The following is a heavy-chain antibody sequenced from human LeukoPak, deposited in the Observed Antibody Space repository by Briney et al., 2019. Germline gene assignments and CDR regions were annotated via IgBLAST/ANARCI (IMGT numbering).Heavy chain of an antibody. CDR1: GFTFSIYN. Sequence: GGSLRLSCAASGFTFSIYNMNWVRQAPGKGLEWVSSISSSSSYIYYADSLKGRFTISRDNAKNSLYLQMNSLRAEDTAVYCCARVYCGGGCYSGYYGMDVWGQGTTVTVSS. CDR3: ARVYCGGGCYSGYYGMDV. D-gene: IGHD2-21*02. V-gene: IGHV3-21*01. J-gene: IGHJ6*02. CDR2: ISSSSSYI.